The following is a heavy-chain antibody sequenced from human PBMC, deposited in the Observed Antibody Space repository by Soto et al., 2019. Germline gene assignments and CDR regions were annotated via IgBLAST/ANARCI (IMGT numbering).Heavy chain of an antibody. CDR1: GGSISSSSYY. CDR3: ARLLGIFVDY. D-gene: IGHD7-27*01. CDR2: IYYSGST. Sequence: SETLSLTCTVSGGSISSSSYYWGWIRQPPGKGLEWIGSIYYSGSTYYNPSLKSRVTISVDTSKNQFSLKLSSVTAADTAVYYCARLLGIFVDYWGQGTLVTVSS. J-gene: IGHJ4*02. V-gene: IGHV4-39*01.